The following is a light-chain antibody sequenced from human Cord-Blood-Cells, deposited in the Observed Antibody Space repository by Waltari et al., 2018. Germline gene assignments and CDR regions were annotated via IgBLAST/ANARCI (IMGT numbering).Light chain of an antibody. V-gene: IGKV3-20*01. CDR1: QSVSSSY. J-gene: IGKJ4*01. CDR2: GAS. CDR3: QQYGSSRVT. Sequence: EIVLTQSPGTLSLSPGERATLSCRASQSVSSSYLAWYQQKPGQAPRLLIYGASSRATVIPDRFSGSGSGTDFTLTISRLEPEDFAVYYCQQYGSSRVTFGGGTKVEIK.